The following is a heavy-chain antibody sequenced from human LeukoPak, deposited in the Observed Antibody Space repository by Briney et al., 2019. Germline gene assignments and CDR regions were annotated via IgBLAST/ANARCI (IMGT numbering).Heavy chain of an antibody. CDR3: AKDGVTMVRGLPDY. J-gene: IGHJ4*02. CDR1: GFTFSSYA. V-gene: IGHV3-23*01. CDR2: ISGSGGST. D-gene: IGHD3-10*01. Sequence: GGSLRLSCAASGFTFSSYAMSWVRQAPGKGLEWVSAISGSGGSTYYAGSVKGRFTISRDNSKNTLYLQMNSLRAEDTAVYYCAKDGVTMVRGLPDYWGQGILVTVSS.